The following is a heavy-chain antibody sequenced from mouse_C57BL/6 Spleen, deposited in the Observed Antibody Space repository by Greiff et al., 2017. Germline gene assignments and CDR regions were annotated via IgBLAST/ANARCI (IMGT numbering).Heavy chain of an antibody. D-gene: IGHD4-1*02. CDR3: ASGPQQLGRNFDY. J-gene: IGHJ2*01. CDR2: INPSNGGT. Sequence: VQLQQPGTELVKPGASVKLSCKASGYTFTSYWMHWVKQRPGQGLEWIGNINPSNGGTNYNEKFKSKATLTVDKSSSPAYRQLSSLTSEDSAVYYCASGPQQLGRNFDYWGQGTTLTVSS. V-gene: IGHV1-53*01. CDR1: GYTFTSYW.